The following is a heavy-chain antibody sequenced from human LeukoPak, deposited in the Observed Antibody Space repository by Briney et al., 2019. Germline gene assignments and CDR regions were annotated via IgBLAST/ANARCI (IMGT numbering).Heavy chain of an antibody. CDR1: GFTFSSYW. V-gene: IGHV3-7*01. D-gene: IGHD3-10*01. Sequence: GGSLRLSCAASGFTFSSYWMSWVRQAPGRGLEWVANIKQDGSEKYYVDSVKGRFTISRDNAKNSLYLQMNSLRAEDTAVYYCARDEGSGSYYARAHAVADYWGQGTLVTVSS. J-gene: IGHJ4*02. CDR2: IKQDGSEK. CDR3: ARDEGSGSYYARAHAVADY.